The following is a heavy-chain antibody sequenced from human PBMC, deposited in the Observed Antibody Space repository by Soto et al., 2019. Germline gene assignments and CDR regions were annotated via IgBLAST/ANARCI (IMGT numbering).Heavy chain of an antibody. J-gene: IGHJ3*02. CDR2: IYHGGST. CDR1: GGSISSSYW. Sequence: QVQLQESGPGLVMPSGTLSLTCAVYGGSISSSYWWSWVRQPPGKGLEWIGAIYHGGSTYYNPSLKGRVRISVDKSKSQFSLKLSSVTAADTAVYYCARLTYYDILTGYSLDAFDIWGQGTMVTVSS. D-gene: IGHD3-9*01. V-gene: IGHV4-4*02. CDR3: ARLTYYDILTGYSLDAFDI.